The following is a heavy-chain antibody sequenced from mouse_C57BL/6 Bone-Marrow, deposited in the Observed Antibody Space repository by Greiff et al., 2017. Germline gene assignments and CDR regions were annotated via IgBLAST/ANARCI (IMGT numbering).Heavy chain of an antibody. J-gene: IGHJ4*01. CDR2: IYPRSGNT. D-gene: IGHD1-1*01. CDR1: GYTFTSYG. V-gene: IGHV1-81*01. CDR3: ARKTTVVHYYAMDY. Sequence: QVQLQQSGAELARPGASVKLSCKASGYTFTSYGISWVKQRTGQGLEWIGEIYPRSGNTYYNEKFKGKATLTADKSSSTAYMELRSLTSEDSAVYFCARKTTVVHYYAMDYWGQGTSVTVSS.